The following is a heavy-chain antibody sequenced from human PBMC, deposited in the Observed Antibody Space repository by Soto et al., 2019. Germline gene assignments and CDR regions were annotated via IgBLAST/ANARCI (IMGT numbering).Heavy chain of an antibody. D-gene: IGHD6-19*01. Sequence: EVQLVESGGGLVKPGGSLRLSCAASGFTLRSYSINWVRQAPGKGLEWVSSISGSSSFIYYADSVKGRFSISRDNAKNSLYLQMNSLRAEDTAVYYCARDWSSSDWFPHIDYWGQGTLVTVSS. CDR2: ISGSSSFI. J-gene: IGHJ4*02. V-gene: IGHV3-21*06. CDR3: ARDWSSSDWFPHIDY. CDR1: GFTLRSYS.